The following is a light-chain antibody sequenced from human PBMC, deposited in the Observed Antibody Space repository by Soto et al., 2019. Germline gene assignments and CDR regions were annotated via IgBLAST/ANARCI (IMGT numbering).Light chain of an antibody. J-gene: IGKJ1*01. Sequence: DIQITQSPSTLSASLGDRVTITCRASHSIPSWLAWYPQKPGKAPKLLIYDASRLHSGVPSRFSGSGSGTEFTLTISSLKPDDFATYYCQHYNSYSEAFGQGTKVDIK. CDR2: DAS. CDR1: HSIPSW. V-gene: IGKV1-5*01. CDR3: QHYNSYSEA.